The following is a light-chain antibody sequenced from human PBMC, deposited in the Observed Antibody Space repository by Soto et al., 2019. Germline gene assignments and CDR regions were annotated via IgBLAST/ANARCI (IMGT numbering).Light chain of an antibody. V-gene: IGKV3-15*01. Sequence: EIVMTQSPSTLSVSPGESATLSCRASQSVSNNLTWYQQKPGQPPRLLIYGASTRATGVPGRFSGSGSGTEFTLTISSLQSEDSAVYYCQQYNNWPRAFGGGTKVDI. CDR2: GAS. CDR3: QQYNNWPRA. J-gene: IGKJ4*01. CDR1: QSVSNN.